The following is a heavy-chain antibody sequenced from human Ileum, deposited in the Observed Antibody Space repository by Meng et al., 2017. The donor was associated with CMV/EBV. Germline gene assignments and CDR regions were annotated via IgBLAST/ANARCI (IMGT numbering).Heavy chain of an antibody. CDR3: ARPRDRGGARPNYFNY. J-gene: IGHJ4*02. CDR1: GYSFSSYW. Sequence: GESLKISCTGSGYSFSSYWIGWVRQMPGKGLEWMGIIYPSDSDTRYSPSFQGQVTISADKSISTAYLQWSSLQASDTAMYYCARPRDRGGARPNYFNYWGQGPLVTFSS. CDR2: IYPSDSDT. V-gene: IGHV5-51*01. D-gene: IGHD6-6*01.